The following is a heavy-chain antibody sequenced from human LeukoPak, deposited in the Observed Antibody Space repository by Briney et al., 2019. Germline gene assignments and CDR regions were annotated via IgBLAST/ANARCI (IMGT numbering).Heavy chain of an antibody. CDR3: AKAADQYYYYYFYYMDV. V-gene: IGHV3-30*02. CDR2: IRYDGSNK. CDR1: GFTFSSYG. J-gene: IGHJ6*03. Sequence: GGSLRLSCAASGFTFSSYGMHWVRQAPGKGLEWVAFIRYDGSNKYYADSVKGRFTISRDNSKNTLYLQMSSLRVEDTAVYYCAKAADQYYYYYFYYMDVWGKGTTVTVSS. D-gene: IGHD2-2*01.